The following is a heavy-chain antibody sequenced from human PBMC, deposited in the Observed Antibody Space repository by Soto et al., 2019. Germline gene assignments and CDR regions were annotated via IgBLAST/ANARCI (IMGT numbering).Heavy chain of an antibody. J-gene: IGHJ4*02. CDR3: ARELTYYYDSSGYYPPLY. D-gene: IGHD3-22*01. Sequence: GGSMSRSCAASGFTFSSDGMHWVRQAPGKGLEWVAVISYDGSNKYYADSVKGRFTISRDNSKNTLYLQMNSLRAEDTAVYYCARELTYYYDSSGYYPPLYWGQGT. CDR2: ISYDGSNK. CDR1: GFTFSSDG. V-gene: IGHV3-30*03.